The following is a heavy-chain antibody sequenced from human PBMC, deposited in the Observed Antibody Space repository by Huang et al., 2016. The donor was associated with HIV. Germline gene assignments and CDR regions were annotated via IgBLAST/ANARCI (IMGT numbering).Heavy chain of an antibody. Sequence: QVQLVQSGAEVKKPGSSVKVSCKASGGSFRNFAIGWVRQAPGQGLEWMGGIIRTRGTANYAQKFEGRVTISADECTSTAYMVLSSLRSEDTAVYYCATVDYYDTSGPQRGYFDNWGQGTLVTVSS. J-gene: IGHJ4*02. CDR1: GGSFRNFA. CDR2: IIRTRGTA. CDR3: ATVDYYDTSGPQRGYFDN. V-gene: IGHV1-69*01. D-gene: IGHD3-22*01.